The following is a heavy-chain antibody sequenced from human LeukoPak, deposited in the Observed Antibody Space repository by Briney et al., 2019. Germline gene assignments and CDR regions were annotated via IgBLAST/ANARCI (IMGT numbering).Heavy chain of an antibody. CDR1: GFSVSRNF. CDR3: AIQPGGLTDIDY. J-gene: IGHJ4*02. V-gene: IGHV3-66*04. Sequence: GGSLRLSCAASGFSVSRNFMTWVRQAPGKGLEWVSIMYGDGSTYNADSVKGRFTISRDNSNNTVFLQMNSLRAEDTAVYYCAIQPGGLTDIDYWGQGTLVTVSS. D-gene: IGHD1-20*01. CDR2: MYGDGST.